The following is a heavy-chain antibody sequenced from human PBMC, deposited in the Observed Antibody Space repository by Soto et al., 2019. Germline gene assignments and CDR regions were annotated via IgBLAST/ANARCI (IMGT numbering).Heavy chain of an antibody. V-gene: IGHV1-18*01. CDR2: VSTSSGYT. CDR3: AKDGDGDCKCSDS. Sequence: GASVKVSCKASGYTFTTYGITWVRQAPGQGLEWMGRVSTSSGYTNYAQKLQGRVTMTTDTSTSTAYMELRSLRPDDTAMYYCAKDGDGDCKCSDSWGQGTLVTVSS. CDR1: GYTFTTYG. D-gene: IGHD2-21*02. J-gene: IGHJ4*02.